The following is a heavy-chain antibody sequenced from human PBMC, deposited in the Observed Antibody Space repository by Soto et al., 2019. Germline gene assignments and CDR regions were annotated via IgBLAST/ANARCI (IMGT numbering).Heavy chain of an antibody. V-gene: IGHV1-3*01. CDR2: INAGDGNT. D-gene: IGHD2-2*01. CDR3: ARVYCSTTTCYGYYAMDV. J-gene: IGHJ6*02. CDR1: GYTFTNYA. Sequence: ASVKVSCKAFGYTFTNYAMHWVRQAPGQGLEWMGWINAGDGNTKYSQKFQDRVTITRDTSASTAYMELSSLRSEDTAVYYCARVYCSTTTCYGYYAMDVWGQGTTVTVSS.